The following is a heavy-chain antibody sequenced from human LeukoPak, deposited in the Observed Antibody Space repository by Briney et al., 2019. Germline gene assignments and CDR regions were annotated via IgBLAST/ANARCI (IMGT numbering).Heavy chain of an antibody. J-gene: IGHJ6*02. D-gene: IGHD3-16*01. CDR2: ISSSGSTI. Sequence: GGSLRLSCAASGFTFSSYAMHWVRQAPGKGLEWVSYISSSGSTIYYADSVKGRFTISRDNAKNSLYLQMNSLRAEDTAVYYCARGFDYYYGMDVWGQGTTVTVSS. V-gene: IGHV3-48*04. CDR3: ARGFDYYYGMDV. CDR1: GFTFSSYA.